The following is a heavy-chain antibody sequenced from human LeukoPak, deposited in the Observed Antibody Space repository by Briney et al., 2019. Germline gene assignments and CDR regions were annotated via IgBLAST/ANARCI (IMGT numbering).Heavy chain of an antibody. D-gene: IGHD2/OR15-2a*01. CDR1: GFTFSSYG. CDR3: AKQESPVDY. V-gene: IGHV3-30*18. Sequence: GRSLRLSCAASGFTFSSYGMHWVRQAPGKGLEWVAVISYDGSNKYYADSVKGRFTISRDNSKNTLYLQMNSLRAEDTAVYYCAKQESPVDYWGQGTLVTVSS. CDR2: ISYDGSNK. J-gene: IGHJ4*02.